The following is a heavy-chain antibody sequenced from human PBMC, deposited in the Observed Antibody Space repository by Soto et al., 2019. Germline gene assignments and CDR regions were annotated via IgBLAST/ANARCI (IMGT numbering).Heavy chain of an antibody. CDR3: ARGRGAAADYFDF. V-gene: IGHV3-11*05. J-gene: IGHJ4*02. CDR2: ISSSTSHT. Sequence: QVQLVESGGGLVKPGGSLRLSCAVSGFTFSDYYMTWIRQAPGKGLEWVSYISSSTSHTNYADSVKGRFTISRDNAKKSLFLQMNSLRAEDTDVYYCARGRGAAADYFDFWGQGTLVTVSS. D-gene: IGHD6-13*01. CDR1: GFTFSDYY.